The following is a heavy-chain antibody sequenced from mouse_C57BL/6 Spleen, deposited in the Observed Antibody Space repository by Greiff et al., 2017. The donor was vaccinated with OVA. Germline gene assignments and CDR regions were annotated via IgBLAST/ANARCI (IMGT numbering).Heavy chain of an antibody. CDR1: GYAFSSSW. Sequence: VQLQQSGPELVEPGASVKISCKASGYAFSSSWMNWVEQRPGKGLGWIGRIYPGDGDTNYNGKFKGKATLTADKSSSTAYMQLSSLTSEDSAVYFCARDYYGSSYWYFDVWGTGTTVTVSS. CDR2: IYPGDGDT. V-gene: IGHV1-82*01. D-gene: IGHD1-1*01. J-gene: IGHJ1*03. CDR3: ARDYYGSSYWYFDV.